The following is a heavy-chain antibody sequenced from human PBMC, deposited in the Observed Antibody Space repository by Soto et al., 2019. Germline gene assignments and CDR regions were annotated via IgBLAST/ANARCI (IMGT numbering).Heavy chain of an antibody. V-gene: IGHV1-2*02. CDR2: INPATGAA. Sequence: QLHLVQSGAVVKKPGASVTVSCSASGYPVTAYYMHWVRQAPGRGLEWMGGINPATGAAKYTQTFRGRVTMAGDTSTRTVFMELSGLTSEDTAGFYCARGGGVGVAGSAAFDMWGQGTLVTVSS. CDR1: GYPVTAYY. J-gene: IGHJ3*02. CDR3: ARGGGVGVAGSAAFDM. D-gene: IGHD3-3*01.